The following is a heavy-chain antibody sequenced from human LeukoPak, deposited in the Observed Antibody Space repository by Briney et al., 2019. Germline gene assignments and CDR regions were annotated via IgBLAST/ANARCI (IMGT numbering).Heavy chain of an antibody. Sequence: PGGSLRLSCAASGITFSSYSMNWVRQAPGKGLEWVSSISSSSSYIYYADSVKGRFTISRDNAKNSLYLQMNSLRAEDTAVYYCARDQGDIVVVPAAIPPLFDYWGQGTLVTVSS. D-gene: IGHD2-2*02. CDR1: GITFSSYS. CDR3: ARDQGDIVVVPAAIPPLFDY. V-gene: IGHV3-21*01. J-gene: IGHJ4*02. CDR2: ISSSSSYI.